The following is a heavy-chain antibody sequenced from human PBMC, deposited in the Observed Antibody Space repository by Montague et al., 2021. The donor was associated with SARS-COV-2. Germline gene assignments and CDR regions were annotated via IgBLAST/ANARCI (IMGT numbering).Heavy chain of an antibody. V-gene: IGHV4-39*01. CDR3: TGQRWRGRFDP. D-gene: IGHD2-15*01. CDR1: GGSVYSNADHLNSVY. Sequence: SETLSLTCDVSGGSVYSNADHLNSVYWAWVRQSPGRGLEWIGSVXXRGQTWQNPSFRGRLTMSVDTSKNSVSLRLTSVTAADTAMYYCTGQRWRGRFDPWGLGTLVIVSS. CDR2: VXXRGQT. J-gene: IGHJ5*02.